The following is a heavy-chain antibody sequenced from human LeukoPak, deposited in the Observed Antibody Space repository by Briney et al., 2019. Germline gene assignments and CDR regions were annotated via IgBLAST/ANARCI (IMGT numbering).Heavy chain of an antibody. V-gene: IGHV3-7*01. J-gene: IGHJ4*02. CDR2: IEQDRSEK. D-gene: IGHD2-15*01. CDR1: GFTFSNYW. Sequence: GGSLRLSCAASGFTFSNYWMNWVRQAPGKGLEWVANIEQDRSEKYYVDSVKGRFTISRDNAKNSLFLQMNSLRAEDTAVYYCARAASRALDYWGQGTLVTVSS. CDR3: ARAASRALDY.